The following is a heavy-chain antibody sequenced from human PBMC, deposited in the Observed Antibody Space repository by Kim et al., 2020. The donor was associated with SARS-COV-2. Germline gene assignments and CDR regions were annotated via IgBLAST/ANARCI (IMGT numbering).Heavy chain of an antibody. CDR2: IYYSGST. CDR3: AGHQVTMVRGVIIRRGGNWFDP. V-gene: IGHV4-39*01. D-gene: IGHD3-10*01. J-gene: IGHJ5*02. Sequence: SETLSLTCTLAGGSISSSSYYWGWIRQPPGKGLEWIGSIYYSGSTYYNPSLKSRVPISVDTPQNQFSLKLSSVTAADTAVKYCAGHQVTMVRGVIIRRGGNWFDPWGEGTLVTVSS. CDR1: GGSISSSSYY.